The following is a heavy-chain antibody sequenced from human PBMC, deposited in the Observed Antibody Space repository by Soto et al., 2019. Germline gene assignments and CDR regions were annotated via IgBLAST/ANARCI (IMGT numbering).Heavy chain of an antibody. D-gene: IGHD3-10*01. CDR3: YGSGSYYSPSYFDY. J-gene: IGHJ4*02. V-gene: IGHV4-61*01. CDR2: IHYSGST. Sequence: PSETLCLTCTVPGGSVNIGTYYWSLIRQPPGKGLEWIGFIHYSGSTNYNPSLKGRVTMSVDTSKNQFSLKLTSVNTADTAIPYYYGSGSYYSPSYFDYWGQGTLVTVSS. CDR1: GGSVNIGTYY.